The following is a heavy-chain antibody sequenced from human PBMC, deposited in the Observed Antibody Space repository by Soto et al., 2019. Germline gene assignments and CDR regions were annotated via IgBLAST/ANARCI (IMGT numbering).Heavy chain of an antibody. V-gene: IGHV3-30-3*01. CDR2: ISYDGSNK. D-gene: IGHD3-22*01. CDR1: GFTFSSYA. CDR3: ARGPYYHDPQHFSYYYYYGMDV. J-gene: IGHJ6*02. Sequence: GGPLRLSCAASGFTFSSYAMHWVRQAPGKGLEWVAVISYDGSNKYYADSVKGRFTISRDNSKNTLYLQMNSLRAEDTAVYYCARGPYYHDPQHFSYYYYYGMDVWGQGTTVTAP.